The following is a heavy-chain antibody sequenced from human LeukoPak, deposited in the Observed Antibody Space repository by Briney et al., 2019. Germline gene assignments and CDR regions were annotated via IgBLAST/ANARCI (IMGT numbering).Heavy chain of an antibody. V-gene: IGHV3-21*01. J-gene: IGHJ4*02. D-gene: IGHD3-16*01. CDR1: GFTFSSYS. CDR2: ISSSSSYI. CDR3: ARINVGYFDY. Sequence: GGSLRLSCAASGFTFSSYSMNWVRQAPGKGLEWVSSISSSSSYIYYADSVKGRFTISRDNAKNLLYLQMNSLRAEDTAVYYCARINVGYFDYWGQGTLVTVSS.